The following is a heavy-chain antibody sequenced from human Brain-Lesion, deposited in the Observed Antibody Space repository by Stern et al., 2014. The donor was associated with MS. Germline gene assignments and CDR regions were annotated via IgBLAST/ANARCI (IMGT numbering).Heavy chain of an antibody. CDR2: IFNSGST. CDR1: SSGGYY. Sequence: SSGGYYWSWIRQPAGKGLEWIGRIFNSGSTSYNPSLKSRVTISIDTSKKQFSLRLNSMTAADTAVYYCARGRVVPGFQYYATDVWGQGTTVIVSS. CDR3: ARGRVVPGFQYYATDV. D-gene: IGHD2-2*01. V-gene: IGHV4-61*02. J-gene: IGHJ6*02.